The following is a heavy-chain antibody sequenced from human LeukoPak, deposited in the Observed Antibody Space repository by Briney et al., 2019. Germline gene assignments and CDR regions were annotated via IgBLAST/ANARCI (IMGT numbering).Heavy chain of an antibody. J-gene: IGHJ5*02. D-gene: IGHD2-15*01. CDR3: ARKFYCSGGSCYSPWFDP. CDR1: GYTFTGYY. Sequence: GASVKVSCKASGYTFTGYYMHWVRQAPGQGLEWMGWINPNSGGTNYAQKFQGRVTMTRATSISTAYMELSRLRSDDTAVYYCARKFYCSGGSCYSPWFDPWGQGTLVTVSS. V-gene: IGHV1-2*02. CDR2: INPNSGGT.